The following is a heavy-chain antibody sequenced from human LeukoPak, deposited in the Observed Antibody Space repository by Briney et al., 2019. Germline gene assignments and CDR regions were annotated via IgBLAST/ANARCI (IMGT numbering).Heavy chain of an antibody. V-gene: IGHV1-2*02. CDR1: GYTFTSYY. CDR3: ARDFTYSSGGIYYDRFDY. D-gene: IGHD2-15*01. J-gene: IGHJ4*02. CDR2: INPNSGGT. Sequence: ASVKVSCKASGYTFTSYYMHWVRQAPGQGLEWMGWINPNSGGTNYAQKFQGRVTMTRDTSISTANMELSRLRSDDTAVYYCARDFTYSSGGIYYDRFDYWGQGTLVTVSS.